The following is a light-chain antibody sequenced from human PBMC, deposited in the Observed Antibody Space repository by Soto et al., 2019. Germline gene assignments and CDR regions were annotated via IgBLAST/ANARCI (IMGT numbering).Light chain of an antibody. CDR3: HQYYNTPPT. V-gene: IGKV4-1*01. CDR1: QSVVFSSNSNNY. Sequence: DIVMTQSPDSLAVSLGERATINCKSSQSVVFSSNSNNYFAWYQQKPGQPPKLLIYWASTRESGVPDRFSGSGSGTDFTLTISSLQADDVAVYYCHQYYNTPPTFGQGTKLEIK. J-gene: IGKJ2*01. CDR2: WAS.